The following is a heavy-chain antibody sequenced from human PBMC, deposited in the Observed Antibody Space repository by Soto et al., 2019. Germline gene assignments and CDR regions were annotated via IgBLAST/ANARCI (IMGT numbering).Heavy chain of an antibody. D-gene: IGHD2-15*01. V-gene: IGHV4-59*01. CDR2: INYSGRT. Sequence: QVQLQESGPGLVKASETLSLTCSVSGDSSSTYYWGWIRQPPGKCLEWIGYINYSGRTSHNPSLKSRRSISVDTSENQVSLRLSSVTAADTAVYYCARSFCSDSVSCNWFDPWGQGTLVVVSS. J-gene: IGHJ5*02. CDR1: GDSSSTYY. CDR3: ARSFCSDSVSCNWFDP.